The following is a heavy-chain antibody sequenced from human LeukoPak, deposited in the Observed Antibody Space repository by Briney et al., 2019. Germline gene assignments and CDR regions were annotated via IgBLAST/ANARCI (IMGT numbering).Heavy chain of an antibody. D-gene: IGHD6-6*01. J-gene: IGHJ4*02. Sequence: PGGSLRLSCAASGFTFTNAWMNWVRQAPGKGLVWVSRINSDGSSTSYADSVKGRFTISRDNAKNTLYLQMNSLRAEDTAVYYCARGYGSSRGWYWGQGTLVTVSS. V-gene: IGHV3-74*01. CDR1: GFTFTNAW. CDR3: ARGYGSSRGWY. CDR2: INSDGSST.